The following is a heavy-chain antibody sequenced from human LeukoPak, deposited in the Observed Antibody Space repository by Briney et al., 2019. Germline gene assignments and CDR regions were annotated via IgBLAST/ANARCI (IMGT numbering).Heavy chain of an antibody. J-gene: IGHJ4*02. CDR1: GGSISTNGYY. V-gene: IGHV4-39*07. CDR3: ARPRGYSYGYVDY. Sequence: PSGTLSLTCTVSGGSISTNGYYWGWIRQPPGKGLEWIGSIYYSGSAYYNPSLKSRVTISVDTSKNQFSLMLSSVTAADTAVYYCARPRGYSYGYVDYWGQGSLVTVSS. D-gene: IGHD5-18*01. CDR2: IYYSGSA.